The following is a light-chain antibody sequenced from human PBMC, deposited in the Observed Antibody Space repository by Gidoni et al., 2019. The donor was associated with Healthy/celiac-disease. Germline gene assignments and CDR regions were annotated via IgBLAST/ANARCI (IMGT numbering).Light chain of an antibody. V-gene: IGLV2-14*01. CDR2: AVS. CDR1: SSDVGGYTY. J-gene: IGLJ3*02. CDR3: SSYTSSSTRV. Sequence: QRALTHPATGARSPRQSITISCTGTSSDVGGYTYASWYQQHPGKAPNRMIYAVSKRPSGVSNRFSGSKSGNTASLTISGLQDEDEADYYCSSYTSSSTRVFGGGTKLTVL.